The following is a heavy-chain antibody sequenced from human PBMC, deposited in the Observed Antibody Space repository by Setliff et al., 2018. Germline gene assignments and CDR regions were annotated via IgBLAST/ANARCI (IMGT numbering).Heavy chain of an antibody. V-gene: IGHV3-74*01. J-gene: IGHJ4*02. Sequence: PGGSLRLSCAASGFTFSSYSMNWVRQAPGKGRVWVSRINSDGSSTSYADSVKGRFTISRDNAKNTLYLQMNSLRAEDTAVYYCARDRGSGSYFLRYFDSWGQGTLVTVSS. D-gene: IGHD1-26*01. CDR1: GFTFSSYS. CDR2: INSDGSST. CDR3: ARDRGSGSYFLRYFDS.